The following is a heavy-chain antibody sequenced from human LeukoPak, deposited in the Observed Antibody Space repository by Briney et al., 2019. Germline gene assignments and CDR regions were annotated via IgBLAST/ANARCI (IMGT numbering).Heavy chain of an antibody. CDR1: GDSISNFY. CDR3: ARAGFGSGWHYFDY. D-gene: IGHD6-19*01. Sequence: SETLSLTYTVSGDSISNFYWSWIRQPAEKGLEWIGRVYSSGSTNYNPSLKSRVSMSVDTSKNQYSLRLISVTAADTAVYYCARAGFGSGWHYFDYWGRGILVSVSS. CDR2: VYSSGST. V-gene: IGHV4-4*07. J-gene: IGHJ4*01.